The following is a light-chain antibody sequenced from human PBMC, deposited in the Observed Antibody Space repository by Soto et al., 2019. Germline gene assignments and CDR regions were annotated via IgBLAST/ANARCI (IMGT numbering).Light chain of an antibody. CDR2: GAS. CDR1: QSISSN. J-gene: IGKJ2*01. V-gene: IGKV3-15*01. Sequence: EILMTQSPATLSVSPGERATLFCRASQSISSNLVWYQQKPGQAPRLLIYGASTRATGIPARFSDSGSGTDFTLTISSLQSEDFGVYYCHQHNNWPYTFGQGTKLEIK. CDR3: HQHNNWPYT.